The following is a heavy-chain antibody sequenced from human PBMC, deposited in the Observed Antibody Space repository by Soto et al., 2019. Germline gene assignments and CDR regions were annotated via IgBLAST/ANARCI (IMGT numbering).Heavy chain of an antibody. CDR3: GRVMIGTSRHTDSDY. D-gene: IGHD2-2*01. CDR2: IDYNGVT. J-gene: IGHJ4*02. Sequence: SETLSLTCSVSGASISSRVYYWGWIRQTPGKGLEWIGNIDYNGVTYYNPSLKSRVTVSKDTSKNQFSLKVASVTAADTAIYYCGRVMIGTSRHTDSDYWGQGTQVTVSS. V-gene: IGHV4-39*01. CDR1: GASISSRVYY.